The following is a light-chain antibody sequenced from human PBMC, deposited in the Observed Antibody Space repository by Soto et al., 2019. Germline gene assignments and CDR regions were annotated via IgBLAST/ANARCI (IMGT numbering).Light chain of an antibody. V-gene: IGKV3-15*01. CDR2: GAS. Sequence: EIIMTQSPATLSVSPGEGATLSCRTSHSISTNLAWYQHKRGQSPRLLVYGASTRATGVPARFSGSGSGAEFTLSISSLEPEDFAVYYCQQGSTWPWTFGQGTKVEIK. CDR1: HSISTN. CDR3: QQGSTWPWT. J-gene: IGKJ1*01.